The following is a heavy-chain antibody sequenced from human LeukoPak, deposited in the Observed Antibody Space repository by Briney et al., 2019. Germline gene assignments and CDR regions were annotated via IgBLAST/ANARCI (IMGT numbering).Heavy chain of an antibody. J-gene: IGHJ5*02. CDR1: GGSISSYY. CDR2: IYYSGST. Sequence: PSETLSLTCTVSGGSISSYYWSWIRQPPGKGLEWIGYIYYSGSTNYNPSLKSRVTISVDTSKNQFSLKLSSVTAADTAVYYCARGWERGSSYNWFDPWGQGTLVTVSS. D-gene: IGHD1-26*01. V-gene: IGHV4-59*01. CDR3: ARGWERGSSYNWFDP.